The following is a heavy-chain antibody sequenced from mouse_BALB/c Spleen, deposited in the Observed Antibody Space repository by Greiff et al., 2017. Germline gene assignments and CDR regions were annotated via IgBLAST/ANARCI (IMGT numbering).Heavy chain of an antibody. V-gene: IGHV2-9*02. J-gene: IGHJ4*01. D-gene: IGHD2-14*01. CDR1: GFSLTSYG. Sequence: QVQLKESGPGLVAPSQSLSITCTVSGFSLTSYGVHWVRQPPGKGLEWLGVIWAGGSTNYNSALMSRLSISKDNSKSQVFLKMNSLQTDDTAMYYCAREAYYRYDGNYAMDYWGQGTSVTVSS. CDR2: IWAGGST. CDR3: AREAYYRYDGNYAMDY.